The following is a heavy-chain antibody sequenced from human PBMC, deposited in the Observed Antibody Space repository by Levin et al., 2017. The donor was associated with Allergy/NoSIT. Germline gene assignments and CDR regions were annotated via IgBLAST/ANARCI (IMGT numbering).Heavy chain of an antibody. CDR3: AKGGKSHFDY. Sequence: PAASVKVSCAASGFTFSSYWMHWVRQAPGKGLVWVSRISSDGSSANYADAVKGRFTISRDNAKNTLYLQMNSLRAEDTAVYFCAKGGKSHFDYWGQGTLVTVSS. J-gene: IGHJ4*02. CDR2: ISSDGSSA. CDR1: GFTFSSYW. V-gene: IGHV3-74*01. D-gene: IGHD3-16*01.